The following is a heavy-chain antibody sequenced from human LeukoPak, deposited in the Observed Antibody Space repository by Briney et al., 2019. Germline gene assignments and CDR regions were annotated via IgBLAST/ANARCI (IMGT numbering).Heavy chain of an antibody. J-gene: IGHJ4*02. Sequence: GGSLRLSCTASGFTFGDYAMSWVRRAPGKGLEWVCFIRSKAYGGTTEYAASVKGRFTISRDDSKTIAYLQMNSLKTEDTAVYYCTRDGSGSYGRYYFDYWGQGTLVTVSS. CDR1: GFTFGDYA. D-gene: IGHD1-26*01. CDR2: IRSKAYGGTT. V-gene: IGHV3-49*04. CDR3: TRDGSGSYGRYYFDY.